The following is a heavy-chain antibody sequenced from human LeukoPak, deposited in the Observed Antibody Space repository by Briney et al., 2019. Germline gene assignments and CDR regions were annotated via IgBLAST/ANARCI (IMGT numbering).Heavy chain of an antibody. J-gene: IGHJ4*02. V-gene: IGHV3-30*02. D-gene: IGHD3-22*01. CDR1: GFTFSSYG. CDR2: IRYDGSNK. Sequence: GGSLRLSCAASGFTFSSYGMHWVRQAPGKGREWVAFIRYDGSNKYYADSVKGRFTISRDNSKNTLYLQMNSLRAEDTAVYYCAKDPDSSGYYSFDYWGQGTLVTVSS. CDR3: AKDPDSSGYYSFDY.